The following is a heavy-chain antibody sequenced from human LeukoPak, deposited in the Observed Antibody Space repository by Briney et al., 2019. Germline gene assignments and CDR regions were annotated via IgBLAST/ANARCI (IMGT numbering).Heavy chain of an antibody. CDR3: ARVQFQWFDP. V-gene: IGHV3-23*01. Sequence: GGSLRLSCAASGFTLSTYAMSWVRQTPGKGLEWVAATSSSDAGTYHADSVRGRFTISGDNSKNTLYLQMNNLRVDDTAVYYCARVQFQWFDPWGPGTTVTVSS. D-gene: IGHD6-19*01. J-gene: IGHJ5*02. CDR2: TSSSDAGT. CDR1: GFTLSTYA.